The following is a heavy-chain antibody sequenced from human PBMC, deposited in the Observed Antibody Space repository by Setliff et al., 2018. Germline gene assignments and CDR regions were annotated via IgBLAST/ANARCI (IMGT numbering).Heavy chain of an antibody. CDR1: GFSITNGYY. J-gene: IGHJ4*02. D-gene: IGHD5-12*01. V-gene: IGHV4-38-2*01. CDR3: ARVGGLLVATMPFDY. Sequence: LSLTCAVSGFSITNGYYWGWIRQSPGKQLEWIGNIFQSGITFYNPSLKSRVTISLDPSQNQSSLKLRSVTAADTAVYFCARVGGLLVATMPFDYWGPGTLVTVSS. CDR2: IFQSGIT.